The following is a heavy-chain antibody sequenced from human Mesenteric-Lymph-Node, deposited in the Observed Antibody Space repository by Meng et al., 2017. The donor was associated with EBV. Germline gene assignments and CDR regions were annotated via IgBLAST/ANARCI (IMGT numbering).Heavy chain of an antibody. J-gene: IGHJ4*02. CDR1: GYTCTSYH. CDR3: TRPCAAAGPASDY. CDR2: INPYNGDT. Sequence: LVQSGAVVKTPGSPVKAACESSGYTCTSYHYLWGLQSPGQGLEWMGRINPYNGDTDYAEKFRGRVTITRDTSINTAYMDLTRLRSDDTALYDCTRPCAAAGPASDYWGQGTLVTVSS. D-gene: IGHD6-13*01. V-gene: IGHV1-2*06.